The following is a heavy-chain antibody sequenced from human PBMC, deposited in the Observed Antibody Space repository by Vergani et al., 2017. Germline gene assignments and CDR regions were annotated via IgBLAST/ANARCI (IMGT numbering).Heavy chain of an antibody. Sequence: EVQLVESGGGLVKPGGSLRLSCAASGFTFSSYSMNWVRQAPGKGLEWVSSISSSSGYLYYADSVKGRFTISRDNAKNSLYLQMNSLRAEDTAVYYCASGAPGSSSWVLFPDWGQGTLVTVSS. D-gene: IGHD6-13*01. V-gene: IGHV3-21*01. CDR3: ASGAPGSSSWVLFPD. J-gene: IGHJ4*02. CDR2: ISSSSGYL. CDR1: GFTFSSYS.